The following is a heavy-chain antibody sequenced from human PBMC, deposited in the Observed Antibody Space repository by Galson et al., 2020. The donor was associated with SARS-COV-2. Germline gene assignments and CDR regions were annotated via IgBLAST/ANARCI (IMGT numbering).Heavy chain of an antibody. CDR3: ARATVIAANYYYYGMDV. CDR1: GFTFSSYG. V-gene: IGHV3-33*01. D-gene: IGHD6-13*01. CDR2: IWYDGSNK. J-gene: IGHJ6*02. Sequence: GESLKISCAASGFTFSSYGMHWVRQAPGKGLEWVAVIWYDGSNKYYADSVKGRFIISRDNSKNTLYLQMNSLRAEDTAVYYCARATVIAANYYYYGMDVWGQGTTVTVSS.